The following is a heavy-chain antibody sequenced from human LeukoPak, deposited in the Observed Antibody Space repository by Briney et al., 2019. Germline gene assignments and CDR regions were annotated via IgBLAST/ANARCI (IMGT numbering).Heavy chain of an antibody. CDR3: ASSLVADYYYYNYYYMDV. CDR2: ISSSSSYI. J-gene: IGHJ6*03. CDR1: GFTVSSNY. Sequence: GGSLRLSCAASGFTVSSNYMSWVRQAPGKGLEWVSSISSSSSYIYYADSVEGRFTISRDNAKNSLYLQMNSLRAEDTAVYYCASSLVADYYYYNYYYMDVWGKGTTVTVSS. D-gene: IGHD3-10*01. V-gene: IGHV3-21*01.